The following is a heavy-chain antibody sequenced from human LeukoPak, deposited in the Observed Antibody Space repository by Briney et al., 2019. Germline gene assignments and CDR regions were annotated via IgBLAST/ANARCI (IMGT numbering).Heavy chain of an antibody. Sequence: GASVKVSCKASGYTFTSYGISWVRQAPGQGLEWMGWISAYNGNTNYAQTLQGRVTMTTDTSTSTAYMELRSLRSDDTAVYYCARDLGEDSATDDAFDIWGQGTMVTVSS. CDR2: ISAYNGNT. CDR3: ARDLGEDSATDDAFDI. D-gene: IGHD3-10*01. J-gene: IGHJ3*02. V-gene: IGHV1-18*01. CDR1: GYTFTSYG.